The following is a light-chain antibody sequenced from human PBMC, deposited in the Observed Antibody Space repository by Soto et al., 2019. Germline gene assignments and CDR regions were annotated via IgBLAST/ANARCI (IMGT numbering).Light chain of an antibody. CDR3: CSYAGSSTFLYV. CDR2: EVS. V-gene: IGLV2-23*02. Sequence: QSVLAQPAAVSGSPGQSITISCTGTSSDVGSYNLVSWYQQHPGKAPKLMIYEVSQRPSGVSTRFSGSKSGNTASPTISGLQAEDEADYYCCSYAGSSTFLYVFGTGTKVTVL. CDR1: SSDVGSYNL. J-gene: IGLJ1*01.